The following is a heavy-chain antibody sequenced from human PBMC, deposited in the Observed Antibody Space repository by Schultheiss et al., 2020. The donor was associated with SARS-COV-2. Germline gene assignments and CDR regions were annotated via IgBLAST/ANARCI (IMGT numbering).Heavy chain of an antibody. CDR3: ARDFPAWSVWGSYRYYFDY. D-gene: IGHD3-16*02. J-gene: IGHJ4*02. CDR1: GYTFTSYD. V-gene: IGHV1-18*01. Sequence: ASVKVSCKASGYTFTSYDINWVRQATGQGLEWMGWMNPNSGNTNYAQKLQGRVTMTTDTSTSTAYMELRSLRSDDTAVYYCARDFPAWSVWGSYRYYFDYWGQGTLVTVSS. CDR2: MNPNSGNT.